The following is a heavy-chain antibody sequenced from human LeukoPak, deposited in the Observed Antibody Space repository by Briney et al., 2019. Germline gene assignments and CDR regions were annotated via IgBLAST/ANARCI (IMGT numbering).Heavy chain of an antibody. CDR1: GYTFTGYY. CDR2: INPDSGGT. D-gene: IGHD5-18*01. CDR3: ARGGNSMSSRDDWFDP. J-gene: IGHJ5*02. V-gene: IGHV1-2*02. Sequence: ASVKVSCKASGYTFTGYYMHWVRQAPGQGLEWMGWINPDSGGTKYARKFQGRVTMTRDTSISTAYLELSGLTFDDTAVYYCARGGNSMSSRDDWFDPWGQGTLVTVSS.